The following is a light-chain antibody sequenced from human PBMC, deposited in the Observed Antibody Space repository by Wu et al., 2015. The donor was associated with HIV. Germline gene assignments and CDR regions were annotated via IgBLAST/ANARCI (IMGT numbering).Light chain of an antibody. CDR1: QSISNNY. Sequence: EIVLTQSPGTLSLSPGERATLSCRASQSISNNYLAWYQQKPGQPPRVLIYGASSRATGIPDRFSGSGSGTDFTLTISRLEPEDFAVYYCQQRSNWPGTFGQGTKLEIK. V-gene: IGKV3D-20*02. CDR2: GAS. CDR3: QQRSNWPGT. J-gene: IGKJ2*02.